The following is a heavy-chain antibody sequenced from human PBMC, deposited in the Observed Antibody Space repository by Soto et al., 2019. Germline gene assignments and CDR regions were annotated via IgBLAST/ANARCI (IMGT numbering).Heavy chain of an antibody. CDR1: GGSFSGYY. CDR3: ARGWVSSGWYYYYGMDV. V-gene: IGHV4-34*01. D-gene: IGHD6-19*01. J-gene: IGHJ6*02. CDR2: INHRGST. Sequence: SETLSLTCAVYGGSFSGYYWSWIRQPPGKGLEWIGEINHRGSTNYNPSLKSRVTRSVDTSKNEFSVKRSSVTAADPAVYYCARGWVSSGWYYYYGMDVWGQGTTVTVSS.